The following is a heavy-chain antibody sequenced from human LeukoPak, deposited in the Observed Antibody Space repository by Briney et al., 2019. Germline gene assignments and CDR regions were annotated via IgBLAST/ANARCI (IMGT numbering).Heavy chain of an antibody. CDR2: FDPEDGET. CDR1: GYTHTELS. CDR3: ATAINGYQDATYTIFDY. V-gene: IGHV1-24*01. D-gene: IGHD2-8*01. J-gene: IGHJ4*02. Sequence: ASVKVSCKVSGYTHTELSMHWVRQAPGKGLEWMGGFDPEDGETIYAQKFQGRVTMTEDTSTDTAYMELSSLRSEDTAVYYCATAINGYQDATYTIFDYWGQGTLVIVSS.